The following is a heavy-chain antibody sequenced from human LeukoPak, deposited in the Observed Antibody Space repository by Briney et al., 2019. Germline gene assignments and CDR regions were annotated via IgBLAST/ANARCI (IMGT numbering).Heavy chain of an antibody. D-gene: IGHD3-22*01. J-gene: IGHJ4*02. CDR3: AKRGVVIRVILVGFHKEAYYFDS. V-gene: IGHV3-23*01. Sequence: GGSLRLSCVVSGITLSNYGMSWVRQAPGKGLEWVAGMSGSGGSTNYADSVKGRFTISRDNPKNTLYLQMNSLRAEDTAVYFCAKRGVVIRVILVGFHKEAYYFDSWGQGALVTVSP. CDR1: GITLSNYG. CDR2: MSGSGGST.